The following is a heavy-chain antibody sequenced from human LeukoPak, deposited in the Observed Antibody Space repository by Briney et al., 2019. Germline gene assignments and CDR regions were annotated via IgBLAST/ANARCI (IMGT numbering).Heavy chain of an antibody. CDR3: ATSSSSWYKEFDY. CDR1: GGSINNYY. Sequence: TSETLSLTCTVSGGSINNYYWSWIRQPPGKGLEWMGYIYYTGSANYNPSLKSRVTISLDTSKNQFSLKLSSVTAADTAVYYCATSSSSWYKEFDYWGQGALVTVSS. J-gene: IGHJ4*02. CDR2: IYYTGSA. D-gene: IGHD6-13*01. V-gene: IGHV4-59*01.